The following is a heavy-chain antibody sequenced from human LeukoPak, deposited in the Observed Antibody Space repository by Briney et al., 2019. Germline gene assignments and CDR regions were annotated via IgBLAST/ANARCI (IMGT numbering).Heavy chain of an antibody. CDR2: IIPIFGTA. CDR3: ASGAVAVRGVREDWLDP. J-gene: IGHJ5*02. CDR1: GGTFSSYA. Sequence: ASVKVSCKASGGTFSSYAISWVRQAPGQGLEWMGGIIPIFGTANYAQKFQGRVTITADESTSTAYMELSSLRSEDTAVYYCASGAVAVRGVREDWLDPWGQGTLVTVSS. D-gene: IGHD3-10*01. V-gene: IGHV1-69*01.